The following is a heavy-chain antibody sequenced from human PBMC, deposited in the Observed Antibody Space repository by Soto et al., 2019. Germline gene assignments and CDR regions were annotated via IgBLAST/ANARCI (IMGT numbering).Heavy chain of an antibody. CDR1: GYPVTAYY. CDR2: INPATGAA. V-gene: IGHV1-2*02. D-gene: IGHD3-3*01. Sequence: QLHLVQSGAVVKKPGASVTVSCSASGYPVTAYYMHWVRQATGRGLEWMGGINPATGAAKYTQTYQGRVTMTREASTSTVFMDRSRLTSEDTAVFYRARRGGVGVAGSAAFDMWGQGTLVNVSS. J-gene: IGHJ3*02. CDR3: ARRGGVGVAGSAAFDM.